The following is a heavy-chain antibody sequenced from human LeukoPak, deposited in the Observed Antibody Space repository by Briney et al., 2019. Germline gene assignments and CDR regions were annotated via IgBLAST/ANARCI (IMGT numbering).Heavy chain of an antibody. CDR3: AKDQRYCGGDCYSEEVDAFDI. CDR1: GFTFSSYA. J-gene: IGHJ3*02. V-gene: IGHV3-23*01. D-gene: IGHD2-21*02. Sequence: GGSLRLSCAASGFTFSSYAMSWVRQAPGKGLGWVSAISGSGGSTYYADSVKGRFTISRDNSKNTLYLQMNSLRAEDTAVYYCAKDQRYCGGDCYSEEVDAFDIWGQGTMVTVSS. CDR2: ISGSGGST.